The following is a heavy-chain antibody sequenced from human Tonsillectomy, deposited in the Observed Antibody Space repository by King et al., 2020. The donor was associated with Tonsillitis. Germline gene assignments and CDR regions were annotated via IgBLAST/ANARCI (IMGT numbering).Heavy chain of an antibody. V-gene: IGHV4-39*01. D-gene: IGHD3-3*01. J-gene: IGHJ4*02. CDR2: IYYSGST. Sequence: LQLQESGPGLVKTSETLSLTCTVSGGSISSSSYYWGWIRQPPGKGLEWIGSIYYSGSTYYNPSLKSRVTISVDTSKNQFSLKLSSVTAADTAVYYCARLPDRASSVGYYDFWSGLPNVGGVLVDYWGQGTLVTVSS. CDR3: ARLPDRASSVGYYDFWSGLPNVGGVLVDY. CDR1: GGSISSSSYY.